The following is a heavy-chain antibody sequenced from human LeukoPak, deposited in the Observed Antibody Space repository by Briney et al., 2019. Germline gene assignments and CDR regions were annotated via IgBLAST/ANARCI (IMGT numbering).Heavy chain of an antibody. CDR3: ARDRDDSGLD. J-gene: IGHJ4*02. Sequence: GGSLRLSCAASGFTFSSYWMHWVRQAPGKGLGWVSRINSDGSSTSYADSVKGRFTISRDNAKNTLYLQMNSLRAEDTAVYYCARDRDDSGLDWGQGTLVTVSS. CDR1: GFTFSSYW. V-gene: IGHV3-74*01. CDR2: INSDGSST. D-gene: IGHD5-12*01.